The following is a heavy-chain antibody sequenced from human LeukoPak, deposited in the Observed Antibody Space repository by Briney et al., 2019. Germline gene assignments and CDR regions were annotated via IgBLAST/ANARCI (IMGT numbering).Heavy chain of an antibody. Sequence: ASVKVSCKASGYTFTGYYMHWVRQAPGQGLEWMGWINPNSGNTGYAQKFQGRVTITRNTSISTAYMELSSLRSEDTAVYYCARDRLRAFDYWGQGTLVTVSS. V-gene: IGHV1-8*03. CDR3: ARDRLRAFDY. D-gene: IGHD4-17*01. J-gene: IGHJ4*02. CDR2: INPNSGNT. CDR1: GYTFTGYY.